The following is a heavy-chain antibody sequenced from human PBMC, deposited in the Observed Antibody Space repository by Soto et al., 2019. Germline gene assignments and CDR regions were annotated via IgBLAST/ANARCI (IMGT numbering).Heavy chain of an antibody. CDR1: GFNFGPFW. D-gene: IGHD3-10*01. CDR2: INGDGNTI. J-gene: IGHJ3*02. Sequence: GGSLRLSCAASGFNFGPFWMHWVRQAPGKGLVWVSHINGDGNTIVYADSVRGRFTISRDNAKSTLFLQMDSLRVEDTAVYYCARDREYPDSFDIWGQGTMVTVSS. V-gene: IGHV3-74*01. CDR3: ARDREYPDSFDI.